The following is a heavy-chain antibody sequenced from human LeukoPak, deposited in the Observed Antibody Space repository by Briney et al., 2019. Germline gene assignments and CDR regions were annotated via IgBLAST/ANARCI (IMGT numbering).Heavy chain of an antibody. V-gene: IGHV3-53*01. CDR2: IYSGGST. CDR1: GFTVSSNY. Sequence: GGSLRLSCAASGFTVSSNYMSWVRQAPGKGLEWVSVIYSGGSTYYADSVKGRFTISRDNSKNTLYLQMNSLRAEDTAVYYCARVNSERRNYYGMDVWGKGTAVTVSS. J-gene: IGHJ6*04. D-gene: IGHD4-23*01. CDR3: ARVNSERRNYYGMDV.